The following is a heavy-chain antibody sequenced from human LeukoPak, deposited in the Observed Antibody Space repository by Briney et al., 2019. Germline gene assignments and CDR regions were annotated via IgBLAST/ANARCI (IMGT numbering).Heavy chain of an antibody. CDR3: ATPYSGGYHGLDI. CDR1: GGSISSSTYY. J-gene: IGHJ3*02. D-gene: IGHD1-26*01. Sequence: SETLSLTCAVSGGSISSSTYYWGWIRQPPGKGLEWIGSIYYSGSTYYNPSLKSRVTISVDTSKNQFSLKLNSVTAADTAVYYCATPYSGGYHGLDIWGQGTMVTVSS. CDR2: IYYSGST. V-gene: IGHV4-39*01.